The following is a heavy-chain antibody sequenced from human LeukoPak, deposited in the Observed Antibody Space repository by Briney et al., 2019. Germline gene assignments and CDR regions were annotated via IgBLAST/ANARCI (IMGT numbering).Heavy chain of an antibody. J-gene: IGHJ3*02. CDR3: AKDYYGSGSYYTYAFDI. D-gene: IGHD3-10*01. CDR2: ISYGGSNK. V-gene: IGHV3-30*18. Sequence: TLSLTCGVSGGSISSKNWWSWVRQPPGKGLEWVAVISYGGSNKYYADSVKGRFTISRDNSKNTLYLQMNSLRAEDTAVCYCAKDYYGSGSYYTYAFDIWGQGTMVTVSS. CDR1: GGSISSKNW.